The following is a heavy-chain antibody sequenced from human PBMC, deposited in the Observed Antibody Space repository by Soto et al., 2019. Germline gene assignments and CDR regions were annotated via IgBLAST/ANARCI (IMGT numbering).Heavy chain of an antibody. CDR2: IVSNGGE. V-gene: IGHV2-26*01. Sequence: SAPTLVNPTETLTLTCIVSDFSLTNARMGVSWIRQPPGKAPECRAHIVSNGGESYTTSLMSRLTISKDTSKSQVGLTMSNMDPVDTATYDSALSSALVLTGVYCFDDWGHGTQVTVAS. CDR1: DFSLTNARMG. D-gene: IGHD3-9*01. J-gene: IGHJ4*01. CDR3: ALSSALVLTGVYCFDD.